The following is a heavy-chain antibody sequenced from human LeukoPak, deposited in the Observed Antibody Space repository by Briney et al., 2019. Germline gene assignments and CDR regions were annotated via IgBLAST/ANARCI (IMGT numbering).Heavy chain of an antibody. Sequence: GGPLRLSCAASGLNFITFEMNWVRQAPGQGLEWASYISRSGRNTYYADSVKGRFTMYRDNAKNSLYLQMNSLRAEDTAVYYCARVGGSGSYYPLDYWGQGTLVTVSS. D-gene: IGHD1-26*01. CDR2: ISRSGRNT. J-gene: IGHJ4*02. CDR1: GLNFITFE. V-gene: IGHV3-48*03. CDR3: ARVGGSGSYYPLDY.